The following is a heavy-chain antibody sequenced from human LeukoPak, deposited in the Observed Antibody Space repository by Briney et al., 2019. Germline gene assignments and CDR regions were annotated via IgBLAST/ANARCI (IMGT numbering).Heavy chain of an antibody. CDR1: GYTLTIYG. Sequence: ASVKVSCKASGYTLTIYGISWVRQAPGQGLEWMGWICSYNGNTNSAQKLQGRVTMTTDTSTSTDYMELRSLTSDDTAVYYCARDRYYDSSGYYHFDHWGQGTLATVSS. V-gene: IGHV1-18*01. CDR2: ICSYNGNT. CDR3: ARDRYYDSSGYYHFDH. D-gene: IGHD3-22*01. J-gene: IGHJ4*02.